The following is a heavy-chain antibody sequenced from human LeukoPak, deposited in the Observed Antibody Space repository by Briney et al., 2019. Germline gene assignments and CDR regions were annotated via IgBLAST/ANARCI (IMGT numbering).Heavy chain of an antibody. V-gene: IGHV3-21*01. D-gene: IGHD3-16*01. J-gene: IGHJ4*02. CDR1: GFTFSDYN. Sequence: GGSLRLSCAASGFTFSDYNMNWVRQAPGKGLEWVSSISSSGSYIYYADSLKDRFTISRDNAKNSLYLQMDSLRAEDTATYYCARSPRGSHFDHWGQGTLVTVSS. CDR3: ARSPRGSHFDH. CDR2: ISSSGSYI.